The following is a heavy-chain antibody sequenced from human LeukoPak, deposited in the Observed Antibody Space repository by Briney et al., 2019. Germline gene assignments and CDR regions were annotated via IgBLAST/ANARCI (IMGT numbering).Heavy chain of an antibody. V-gene: IGHV3-66*01. D-gene: IGHD2-15*01. CDR2: IYSGGST. J-gene: IGHJ4*02. CDR3: ARDFCSAGSCYPDN. CDR1: GFTVSSNY. Sequence: GGSLRLSCAASGFTVSSNYMSWVRQAAGKGLEWVSVIYSGGSTYYADSAKGRFSISRDNSKNTLHLQMNSLRVEDTAVYYCARDFCSAGSCYPDNWGQGTLVTVSS.